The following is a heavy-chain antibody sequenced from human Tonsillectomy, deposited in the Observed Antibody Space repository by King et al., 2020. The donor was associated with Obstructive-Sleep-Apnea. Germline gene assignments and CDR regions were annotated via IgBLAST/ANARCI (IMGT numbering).Heavy chain of an antibody. D-gene: IGHD2-15*01. CDR1: GGSISSSSYY. CDR2: IYYSGST. V-gene: IGHV4-39*07. CDR3: AREIVVAVATPEYFQH. Sequence: LQLQESGPGLVKPSETLSLTCTVSGGSISSSSYYWGWIRQPPGKGLEWIGSIYYSGSTYYNPSLKSRVTISVDTSNNQFSLRRSSVTAADTAVYYCAREIVVAVATPEYFQHWGQGTLVPVSS. J-gene: IGHJ1*01.